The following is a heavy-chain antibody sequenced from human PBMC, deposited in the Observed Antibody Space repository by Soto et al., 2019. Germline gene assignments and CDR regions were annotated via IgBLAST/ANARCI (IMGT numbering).Heavy chain of an antibody. CDR1: GYTFTSYY. CDR2: INPSGGST. CDR3: ARGGPTKNYYDSSGYYYDFDY. Sequence: GASVKVSCKASGYTFTSYYMHWVRQAPGQGLEWMGIINPSGGSTSYAQKFQGRVTMTRDTSTSTVYMELSSLRSEDTAVYYCARGGPTKNYYDSSGYYYDFDYWGQGTLVTVS. D-gene: IGHD3-22*01. J-gene: IGHJ4*02. V-gene: IGHV1-46*01.